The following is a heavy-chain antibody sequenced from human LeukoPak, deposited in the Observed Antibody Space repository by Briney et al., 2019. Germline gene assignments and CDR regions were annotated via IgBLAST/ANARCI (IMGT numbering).Heavy chain of an antibody. CDR2: MNPKSGNA. V-gene: IGHV1-8*01. D-gene: IGHD4-17*01. CDR1: GYTFTSYD. J-gene: IGHJ4*02. CDR3: ARGKLTHGDYVAADY. Sequence: GASVKVSCKASGYTFTSYDVNWVRQATGQGLEWMGWMNPKSGNAGYAQKFQGRVIMTRDASTTIAYMELSSLTSEDTAVHYCARGKLTHGDYVAADYWGQGTLVTVSS.